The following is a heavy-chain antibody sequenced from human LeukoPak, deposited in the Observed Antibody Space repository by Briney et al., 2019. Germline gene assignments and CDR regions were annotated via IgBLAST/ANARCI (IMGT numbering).Heavy chain of an antibody. J-gene: IGHJ6*03. CDR1: GITFSSYG. V-gene: IGHV3-23*01. D-gene: IGHD2-15*01. Sequence: GGTLRLSCAASGITFSSYGMSWVRQAPGKGLEWVSSISSTGGTTYYADSVKGRFTISRDNSKNTLYLQMDSLRAEDTAIYYCAKNGDRGAYCTGGTCYPYFYYYMDVWGKGTTVTI. CDR2: ISSTGGTT. CDR3: AKNGDRGAYCTGGTCYPYFYYYMDV.